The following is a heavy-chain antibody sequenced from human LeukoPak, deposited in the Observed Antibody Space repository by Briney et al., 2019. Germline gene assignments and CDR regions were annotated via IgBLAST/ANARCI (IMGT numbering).Heavy chain of an antibody. D-gene: IGHD3-22*01. V-gene: IGHV1-8*01. CDR1: GYTFTSYD. Sequence: ASVTVSYKASGYTFTSYDINWVRQATGQGLEWMGWMNPNSGNTGYAQKFQGRVTITRNTSISTAYMELSSLRSEDTAVYYCARGVYYYDSSGYPGGEGYWGQGTLVTVSS. CDR3: ARGVYYYDSSGYPGGEGY. CDR2: MNPNSGNT. J-gene: IGHJ4*02.